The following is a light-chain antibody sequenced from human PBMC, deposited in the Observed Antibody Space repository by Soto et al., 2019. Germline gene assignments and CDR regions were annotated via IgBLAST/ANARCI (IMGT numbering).Light chain of an antibody. CDR1: SGSVSTTNY. V-gene: IGLV8-61*01. CDR3: LLFMSSGISV. CDR2: NTY. Sequence: QTVVTQEPSFSVSPGGTATLTCALSSGSVSTTNYPAWYQQTPGQAPRTLIYNTYTRSSGVPDRFSGSILGNKAALTISGAQADDKSDYYCLLFMSSGISVFGGGTKLTVL. J-gene: IGLJ3*02.